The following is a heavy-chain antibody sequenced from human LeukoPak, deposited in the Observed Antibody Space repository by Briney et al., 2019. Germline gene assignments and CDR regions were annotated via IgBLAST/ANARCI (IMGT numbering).Heavy chain of an antibody. J-gene: IGHJ4*02. CDR2: ISGSGAST. CDR1: GFTLSTNA. CDR3: AKANGRQANWGSFPDY. V-gene: IGHV3-23*01. D-gene: IGHD7-27*01. Sequence: GGSLRLSCLTSGFTLSTNAMSWVRQAPGKGLEWISGISGSGASTYYADSVKGRFTISRDNSKNTLYLQMNSLRAEDTAVYYCAKANGRQANWGSFPDYWGQGTLVTVSS.